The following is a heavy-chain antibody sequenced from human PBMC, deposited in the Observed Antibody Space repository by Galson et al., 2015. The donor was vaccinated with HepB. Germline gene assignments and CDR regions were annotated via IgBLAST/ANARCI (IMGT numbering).Heavy chain of an antibody. CDR2: IYSGGST. V-gene: IGHV3-66*02. J-gene: IGHJ5*02. CDR1: GFTFSSYA. CDR3: APRPGWFDP. Sequence: SLRLSCAASGFTFSSYAMSWVRQAPGKGLEWVSVIYSGGSTYYADSVKGRFTISRDNSKNTLYLQMNSLRAEDTAVYYCAPRPGWFDPWGQGTLVTVSS.